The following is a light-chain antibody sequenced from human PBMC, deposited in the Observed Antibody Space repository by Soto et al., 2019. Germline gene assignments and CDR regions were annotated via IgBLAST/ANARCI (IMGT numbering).Light chain of an antibody. CDR1: QRITT. CDR3: QQYNSYPWT. CDR2: GLS. J-gene: IGKJ1*01. Sequence: EIVMTQSPATLSLSPGERATLSFRASQRITTVAWYQQKPGQAPRLLIYGLSIRAPGVPARFSVSGSGTEFTLTISSLQPDDFATYYCQQYNSYPWTFGQGTKVDNK. V-gene: IGKV3-15*01.